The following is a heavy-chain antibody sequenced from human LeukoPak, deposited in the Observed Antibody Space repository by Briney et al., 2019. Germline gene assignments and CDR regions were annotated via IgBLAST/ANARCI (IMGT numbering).Heavy chain of an antibody. CDR1: GFTFSDAW. CDR2: IRNKANSYTT. CDR3: AVVTTGY. J-gene: IGHJ4*02. Sequence: GGSLRLSCAASGFTFSDAWMTWVRQAPGKGLEWVGRIRNKANSYTTEYAASVKGRFSISRDDLKNSLYLQMNSLKTEDTAVYYCAVVTTGYWGQGTLVTVSS. D-gene: IGHD4-17*01. V-gene: IGHV3-72*01.